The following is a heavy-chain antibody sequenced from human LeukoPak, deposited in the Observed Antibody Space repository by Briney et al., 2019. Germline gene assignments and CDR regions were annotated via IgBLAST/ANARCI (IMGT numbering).Heavy chain of an antibody. V-gene: IGHV4-38-2*01. CDR2: IYHSGST. CDR3: ARRNYYYYMDV. CDR1: GYSISSGYY. J-gene: IGHJ6*03. Sequence: SETLSLTCAVSGYSISSGYYWGWIRQPPGKGLEWIGSIYHSGSTYYNPSLKSRVTISVDTSKNQFSLKVSSVTAADPAVYYCARRNYYYYMDVWGKGTTVTVSS.